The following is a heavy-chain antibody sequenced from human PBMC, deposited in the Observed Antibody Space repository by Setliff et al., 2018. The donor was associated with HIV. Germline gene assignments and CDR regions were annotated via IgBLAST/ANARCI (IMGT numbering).Heavy chain of an antibody. Sequence: TLSLTCAVYGGSFSDYYWSWIRQPPGKGLEWIGEVTHSGRTNYNPSLESRVTTSVDTSKKQFSLRLTSVTAADTAVYYCARGVRDNSGWSSYYFDYWGQGTLVTVSS. CDR1: GGSFSDYY. CDR2: VTHSGRT. CDR3: ARGVRDNSGWSSYYFDY. D-gene: IGHD6-19*01. V-gene: IGHV4-34*01. J-gene: IGHJ4*02.